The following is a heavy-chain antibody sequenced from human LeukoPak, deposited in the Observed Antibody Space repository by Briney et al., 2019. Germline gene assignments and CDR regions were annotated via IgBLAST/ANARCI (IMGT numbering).Heavy chain of an antibody. CDR3: ARGASGYYRQDWFDP. V-gene: IGHV4-34*01. D-gene: IGHD3-22*01. Sequence: SETLSLTCAVYGGSFSGYYWSWIRQPPGKGPEWIGEINHSGSTNYNPSLKSRVTISVDTSKNQFSLKPSSVTAADTAVYYCARGASGYYRQDWFDPWGQGTLVTVSS. J-gene: IGHJ5*02. CDR2: INHSGST. CDR1: GGSFSGYY.